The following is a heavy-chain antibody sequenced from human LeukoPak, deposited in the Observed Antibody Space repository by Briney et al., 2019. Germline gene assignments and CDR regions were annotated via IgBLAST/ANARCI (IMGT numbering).Heavy chain of an antibody. CDR3: ARVDGIRGVINYYYYMDV. V-gene: IGHV1-8*01. D-gene: IGHD3-10*01. CDR1: GYTFTSYD. J-gene: IGHJ6*03. CDR2: MNPNSGNT. Sequence: ASVKVSCKASGYTFTSYDINWVRQATGQGLEWMGWMNPNSGNTGYAQKFQGRVTMTRNTSISTAYMELSSLRSEDTAVYYCARVDGIRGVINYYYYMDVWGKGTTVTISS.